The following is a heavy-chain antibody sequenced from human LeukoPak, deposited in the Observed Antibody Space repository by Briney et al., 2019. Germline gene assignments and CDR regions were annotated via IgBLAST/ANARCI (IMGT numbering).Heavy chain of an antibody. V-gene: IGHV4-39*01. Sequence: PSDTLSLTCTVSGGSISSNGYYWGWIRQPPGKGLEWIGSFYYSGSTFYSPSLKSRVTMSVDTSKNQFSLNLISVTAADTAVYYCARHFCSGGSCHTYDYWGQGTLVAVSS. CDR3: ARHFCSGGSCHTYDY. D-gene: IGHD2-15*01. J-gene: IGHJ4*02. CDR1: GGSISSNGYY. CDR2: FYYSGST.